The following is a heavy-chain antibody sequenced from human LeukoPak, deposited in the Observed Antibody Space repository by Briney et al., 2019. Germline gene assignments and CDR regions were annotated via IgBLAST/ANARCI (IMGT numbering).Heavy chain of an antibody. CDR2: INPSGGST. Sequence: VASVKVSCKASGYTFTSYYMHWVRQAPGQGLEWMGIINPSGGSTSYAQKFQGRVTMTRDMSTSTVYMELSSLRSEDTAVYYCARDNYYDSSGYYFTGSKHAFDIWSQGTMVTVSS. CDR3: ARDNYYDSSGYYFTGSKHAFDI. J-gene: IGHJ3*02. CDR1: GYTFTSYY. D-gene: IGHD3-22*01. V-gene: IGHV1-46*01.